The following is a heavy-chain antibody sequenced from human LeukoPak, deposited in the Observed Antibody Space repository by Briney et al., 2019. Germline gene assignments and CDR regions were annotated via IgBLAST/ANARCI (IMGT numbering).Heavy chain of an antibody. CDR1: GYTFTGYY. D-gene: IGHD3-22*01. CDR3: ARGGDEYYYDSSGYYCLHDY. V-gene: IGHV1-2*06. Sequence: ASVKVSCKASGYTFTGYYMHWVRQAPGQGLEWMGRINPNRGGTNYAQKFQGRVTMTRDTSISTAYMELSRLRSDDTAVYYCARGGDEYYYDSSGYYCLHDYWGQGTLVTVSS. J-gene: IGHJ4*02. CDR2: INPNRGGT.